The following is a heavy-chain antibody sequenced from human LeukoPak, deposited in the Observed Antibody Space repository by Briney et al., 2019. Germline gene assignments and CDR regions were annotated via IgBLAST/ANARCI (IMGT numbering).Heavy chain of an antibody. V-gene: IGHV3-7*01. J-gene: IGHJ4*02. Sequence: GGSLRLSCAASGFTFSSYWMSWVRQAPGKGLEWVANIKQDGSEKYYVDSVKGRFTISRDNAKNSLYLQMNSLRAEDTAVYYCARSGAMITIFGVVLFDYWGQGTLVTVSS. CDR1: GFTFSSYW. D-gene: IGHD3-3*01. CDR3: ARSGAMITIFGVVLFDY. CDR2: IKQDGSEK.